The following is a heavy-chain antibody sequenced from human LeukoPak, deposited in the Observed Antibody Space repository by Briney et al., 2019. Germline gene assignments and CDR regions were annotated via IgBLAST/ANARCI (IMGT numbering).Heavy chain of an antibody. CDR1: GFTLSSHA. CDR3: ARDSANYYYDSSGYYNPSLGCLDF. V-gene: IGHV3-30*04. J-gene: IGHJ4*02. D-gene: IGHD3-22*01. CDR2: ISYDGSHK. Sequence: GGSLRLSCATSGFTLSSHAMHWVRQAPGKGLEWVAVISYDGSHKYYADSVKGRFTISRDNSRNTLSLQMNSLRHEDTAMYYCARDSANYYYDSSGYYNPSLGCLDFWGQGTLVTVSS.